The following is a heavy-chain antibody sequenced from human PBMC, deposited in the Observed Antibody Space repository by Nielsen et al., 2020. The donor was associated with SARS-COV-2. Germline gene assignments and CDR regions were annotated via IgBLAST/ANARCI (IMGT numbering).Heavy chain of an antibody. CDR3: ATSSKRSIGFFDI. CDR2: IYPGDSDT. D-gene: IGHD1-26*01. J-gene: IGHJ3*02. CDR1: GFTFTNHW. V-gene: IGHV5-51*01. Sequence: GESLKISCQGSGFTFTNHWIGWVRQMPGGGLESMGIIYPGDSDTRYNPSSQGQVTISADKAISTAYLEFINLKASDTAMYYCATSSKRSIGFFDIWGQGTMVTVSS.